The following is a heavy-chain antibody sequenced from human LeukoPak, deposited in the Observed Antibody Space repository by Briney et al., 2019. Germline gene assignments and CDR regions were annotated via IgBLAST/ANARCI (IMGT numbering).Heavy chain of an antibody. J-gene: IGHJ3*02. CDR3: ARDQDGDYGLRYPGGAFDI. D-gene: IGHD4-17*01. CDR2: IYYSGST. V-gene: IGHV4-59*01. CDR1: GGSISSYY. Sequence: SETLSLTCTVSGGSISSYYWSWIRQPPGKGLERIGYIYYSGSTNYNPSLKSRVTISVDTSKNQFSLKLSSVTAADTAVYYCARDQDGDYGLRYPGGAFDIWGQGTMVTVSS.